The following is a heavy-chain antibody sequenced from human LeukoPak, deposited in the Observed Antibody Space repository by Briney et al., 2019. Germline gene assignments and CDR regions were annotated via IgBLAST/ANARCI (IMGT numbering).Heavy chain of an antibody. J-gene: IGHJ4*02. Sequence: GGSLRLSCAASGFTFSSYGMHWVRQAPGNGLEWVAFISYDGSNKYYGDSVKGRFTISRDSSKNTLYLQMNSLRAEDTAVYYCAKDYYDSSGYSFAGGFDYWGQGTLVTVSS. V-gene: IGHV3-30*18. CDR2: ISYDGSNK. CDR1: GFTFSSYG. D-gene: IGHD3-22*01. CDR3: AKDYYDSSGYSFAGGFDY.